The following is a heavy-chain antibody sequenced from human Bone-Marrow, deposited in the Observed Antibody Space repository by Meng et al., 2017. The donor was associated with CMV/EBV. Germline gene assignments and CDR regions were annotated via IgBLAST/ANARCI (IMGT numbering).Heavy chain of an antibody. D-gene: IGHD6-19*01. CDR2: IKQDGSEK. CDR3: AKDSSGWYGDFDY. CDR1: GFTFSSYW. J-gene: IGHJ4*02. V-gene: IGHV3-7*03. Sequence: GGSLRLSCAASGFTFSSYWMSWVRQAPGKGLEWVANIKQDGSEKYYVDSVKGRFTISRDNAKNSLYLQMNSLRAEDTALYYCAKDSSGWYGDFDYWGQGTLVTVSS.